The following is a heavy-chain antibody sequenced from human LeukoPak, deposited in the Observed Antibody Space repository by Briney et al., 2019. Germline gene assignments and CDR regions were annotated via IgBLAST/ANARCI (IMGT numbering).Heavy chain of an antibody. CDR2: INPNSGGT. D-gene: IGHD3-22*01. CDR1: GYTFTGYY. Sequence: GASVKVSCKASGYTFTGYYMHWVRQAPGQGLEWMGWINPNSGGTNYAQKFQGRVTMTRDTSISTAYMELSRLRSDDTAVYYCARDFRFTYYYDSSGYYYYMDVWGKGTTVTISS. CDR3: ARDFRFTYYYDSSGYYYYMDV. J-gene: IGHJ6*03. V-gene: IGHV1-2*02.